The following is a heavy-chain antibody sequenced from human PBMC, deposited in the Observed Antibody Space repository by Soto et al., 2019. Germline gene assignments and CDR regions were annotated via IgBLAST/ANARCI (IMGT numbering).Heavy chain of an antibody. V-gene: IGHV1-18*01. J-gene: IGHJ5*02. CDR2: ISAYNGNT. CDR3: ARDLNWNYGRYNWFDP. D-gene: IGHD1-7*01. Sequence: ASVKVSCKASGYTFTSYGISWVRQAPGQGLEWKGWISAYNGNTNYAQKLQGRVTMTTDTSTSTAYMELRSLRSDDTAVYYCARDLNWNYGRYNWFDPWGQGTLVTVSS. CDR1: GYTFTSYG.